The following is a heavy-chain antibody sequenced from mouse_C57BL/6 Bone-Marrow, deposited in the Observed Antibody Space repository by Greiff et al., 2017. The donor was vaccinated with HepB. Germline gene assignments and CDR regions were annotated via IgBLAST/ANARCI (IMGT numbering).Heavy chain of an antibody. CDR2: INPYNGDT. D-gene: IGHD2-3*01. V-gene: IGHV1-20*01. CDR1: GYSFTGYF. J-gene: IGHJ3*01. Sequence: VHVKQSGPELVKPGASVKISCKASGYSFTGYFMNWVMQSHGKSLEWIGRINPYNGDTFYNQKFKGKATLTVDKSSSTAHMELRSLTSEDSAVYYCARHHGYCDAWFAYWGQGTLVTVSA. CDR3: ARHHGYCDAWFAY.